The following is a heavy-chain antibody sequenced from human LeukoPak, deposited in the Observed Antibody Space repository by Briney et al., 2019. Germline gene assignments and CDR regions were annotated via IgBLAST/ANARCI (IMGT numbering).Heavy chain of an antibody. CDR3: ARVGRYCSGGSCYPSAFDI. J-gene: IGHJ3*02. D-gene: IGHD2-15*01. Sequence: SETLSLTCTVSGGSVSSGSYYWSWIRQPPGKGLEWIGYIYYSGSTNYNPSLKSRVTISVDTSKNQFSLKLSSVAAADTAVYYCARVGRYCSGGSCYPSAFDIWGQGTMVTVSS. V-gene: IGHV4-61*01. CDR2: IYYSGST. CDR1: GGSVSSGSYY.